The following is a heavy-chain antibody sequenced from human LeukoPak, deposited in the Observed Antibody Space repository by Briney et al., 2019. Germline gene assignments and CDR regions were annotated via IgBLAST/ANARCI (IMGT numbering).Heavy chain of an antibody. Sequence: GGSLRLSCAASGFTFSNAWMSWVRQAPGKGLEWVSGISGSGGDTYYADSVKGRFTISRDNSKNTLSLQMNFLRAEDTAVYYCAKDQLGDQPYNWFDPWGQGTLVTVSS. CDR3: AKDQLGDQPYNWFDP. J-gene: IGHJ5*02. CDR2: ISGSGGDT. V-gene: IGHV3-23*01. D-gene: IGHD1-26*01. CDR1: GFTFSNAW.